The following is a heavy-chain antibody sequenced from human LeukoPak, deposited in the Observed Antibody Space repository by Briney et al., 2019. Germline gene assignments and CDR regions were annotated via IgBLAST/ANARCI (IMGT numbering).Heavy chain of an antibody. CDR2: IYYSGST. CDR1: GGSISSYY. V-gene: IGHV4-59*12. Sequence: SETLSLTCTVSGGSISSYYWSWIRQPPGKGLEWIGYIYYSGSTNYNPSLKSRVTISVDTSKNQFSLKLSSVTAADTAVYYCASLYDSSGYSGAFDIWGQGTMVTVSS. CDR3: ASLYDSSGYSGAFDI. J-gene: IGHJ3*02. D-gene: IGHD3-22*01.